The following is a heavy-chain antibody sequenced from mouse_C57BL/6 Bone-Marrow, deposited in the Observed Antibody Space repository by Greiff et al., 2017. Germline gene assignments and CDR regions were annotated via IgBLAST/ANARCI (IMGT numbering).Heavy chain of an antibody. CDR2: IYPRSGNT. CDR1: GYTFTSYG. Sequence: QVQLKQSGAELARPGASVKLSCKASGYTFTSYGISWVKQRTGQGLEWIGEIYPRSGNTYYNEKFKGKATLTADKSSSTAYMELRSLTSEDSAVYFCARSYYYGSSQSSYYYAMDYWGQGTSVTVSS. CDR3: ARSYYYGSSQSSYYYAMDY. V-gene: IGHV1-81*01. D-gene: IGHD1-1*01. J-gene: IGHJ4*01.